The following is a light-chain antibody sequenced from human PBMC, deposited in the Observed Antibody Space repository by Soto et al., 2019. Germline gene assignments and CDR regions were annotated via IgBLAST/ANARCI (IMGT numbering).Light chain of an antibody. CDR2: EVS. CDR1: SSDVGGYNY. Sequence: QSALTQPASVSGSPGQSITISCPGTSSDVGGYNYVSWYQQHPGKAPKLMIYEVSNRPSGVSNRFSGSKSGNTASLTISGLQAEDEADYYCSSYTSRSLPVFGGGTKLTVL. CDR3: SSYTSRSLPV. V-gene: IGLV2-14*01. J-gene: IGLJ2*01.